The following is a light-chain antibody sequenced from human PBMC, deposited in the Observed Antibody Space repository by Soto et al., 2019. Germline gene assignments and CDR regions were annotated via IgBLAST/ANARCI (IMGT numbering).Light chain of an antibody. Sequence: QSALTQPPSATGCPGQSVAISCTGTSSDGGGYNYVSWYQQHPGKAPKLMIYEVSKRPSGVPDRFSGSKSGNTASLTVSGLQVEDEADYYCSSYVGSNNFCVFGTGTKLTVL. CDR3: SSYVGSNNFCV. J-gene: IGLJ1*01. CDR2: EVS. CDR1: SSDGGGYNY. V-gene: IGLV2-8*01.